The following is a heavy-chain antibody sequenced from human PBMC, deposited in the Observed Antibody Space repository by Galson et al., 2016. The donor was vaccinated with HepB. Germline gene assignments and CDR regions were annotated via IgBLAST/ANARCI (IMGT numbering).Heavy chain of an antibody. V-gene: IGHV3-33*06. D-gene: IGHD3-10*01. CDR1: GFTFRSYG. J-gene: IGHJ6*02. CDR3: AKDGWLGERDYYYCGMDV. Sequence: SLRLSCAASGFTFRSYGMHWVRQAPGKGLEWVAVIWYDGSNKYYTDSVKGRFTISRDNSKNTLYLQMNSLRAEDTAVYYCAKDGWLGERDYYYCGMDVWGQGTTVTVSS. CDR2: IWYDGSNK.